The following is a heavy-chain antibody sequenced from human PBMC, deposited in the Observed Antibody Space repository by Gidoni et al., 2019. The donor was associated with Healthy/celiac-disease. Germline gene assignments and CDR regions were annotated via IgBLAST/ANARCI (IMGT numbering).Heavy chain of an antibody. Sequence: EVQLGEAGGGLGKPGGSLGRACAASGFTFRNAWMSWVRQAPGTGLEWLGRIKSKTDGATTDYAAPVKGRFTISRADSKNTLYLQMNSLKTEDTAVYYCTTVTYYYDSSGYYWGDYWGQGTLVTVSS. CDR2: IKSKTDGATT. CDR3: TTVTYYYDSSGYYWGDY. D-gene: IGHD3-22*01. J-gene: IGHJ4*02. CDR1: GFTFRNAW. V-gene: IGHV3-15*01.